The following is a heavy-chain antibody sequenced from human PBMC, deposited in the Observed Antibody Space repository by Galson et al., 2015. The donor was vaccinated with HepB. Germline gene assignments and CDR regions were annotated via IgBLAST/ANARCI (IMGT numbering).Heavy chain of an antibody. CDR2: IIPILGIA. Sequence: SVKVSCKASGGTFSSYAISWVRQAPGQGLEWMGRIIPILGIANYAQKFQGRVTITADKSTSTAYMELSSLRSEDTAVYYCARESGVVPAAIDWFDPWGQGTLVTVSP. CDR1: GGTFSSYA. CDR3: ARESGVVPAAIDWFDP. V-gene: IGHV1-69*04. D-gene: IGHD2-2*01. J-gene: IGHJ5*02.